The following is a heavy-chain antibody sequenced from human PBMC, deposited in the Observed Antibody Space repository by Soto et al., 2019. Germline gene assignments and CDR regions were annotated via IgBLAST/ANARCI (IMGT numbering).Heavy chain of an antibody. D-gene: IGHD2-15*01. Sequence: QVQLVQSGAEVKKPGASVKVSCKASGYTFTGYYMHWVRQAPGQGLEWMGWINPNSGGTNYAQKVQGRVTMTRDTSISTAYMELSRLRSDDTAVYYCARARGYCSGGSCYPFDYWGQGTLVTVSS. CDR1: GYTFTGYY. CDR2: INPNSGGT. J-gene: IGHJ4*02. V-gene: IGHV1-2*02. CDR3: ARARGYCSGGSCYPFDY.